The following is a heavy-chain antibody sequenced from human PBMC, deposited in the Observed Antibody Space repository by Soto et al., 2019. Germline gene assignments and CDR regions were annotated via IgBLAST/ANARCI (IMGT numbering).Heavy chain of an antibody. J-gene: IGHJ6*03. CDR2: IWYDGSNK. Sequence: GGSLRLSCAASGFTFSSYGMHWVRQAPGKGLEWVAVIWYDGSNKYYADSVKGRFTISRDNSKNTLYLQMSSLRAEDTAVYYCARSPARPYYYYYMDVWGKGTTVTVSS. V-gene: IGHV3-33*01. D-gene: IGHD2-2*02. CDR1: GFTFSSYG. CDR3: ARSPARPYYYYYMDV.